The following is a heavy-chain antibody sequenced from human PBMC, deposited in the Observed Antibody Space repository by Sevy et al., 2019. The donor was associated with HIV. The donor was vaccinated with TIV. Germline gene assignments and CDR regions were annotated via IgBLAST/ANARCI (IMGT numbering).Heavy chain of an antibody. CDR1: GFTFSSYA. CDR3: AKDVGYCSSTSCWFDP. CDR2: ISGSGGST. V-gene: IGHV3-23*01. J-gene: IGHJ5*02. Sequence: GGSLRLSCAASGFTFSSYAMSWVRQAPGKGLEWVSAISGSGGSTYYADSVKGRFTISRDNSKNTLYLQMNSLRAEDTAVYYCAKDVGYCSSTSCWFDPWGQGTLVTVSS. D-gene: IGHD2-2*01.